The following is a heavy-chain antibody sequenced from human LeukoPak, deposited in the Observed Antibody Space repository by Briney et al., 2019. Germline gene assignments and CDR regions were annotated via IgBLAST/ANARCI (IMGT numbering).Heavy chain of an antibody. CDR2: IYYSGST. J-gene: IGHJ4*02. Sequence: SETLSLTCTVSGGSISSSSYYWGWIRQPPGKGLEWIVSIYYSGSTYYNPSLKSRVTISVDTSKNQFSLKLSSVTAADTAVYYCARQYYDFWSGYYQYGDSSWYYFDYWGQGTLVTVSS. D-gene: IGHD3-3*01. CDR3: ARQYYDFWSGYYQYGDSSWYYFDY. CDR1: GGSISSSSYY. V-gene: IGHV4-39*01.